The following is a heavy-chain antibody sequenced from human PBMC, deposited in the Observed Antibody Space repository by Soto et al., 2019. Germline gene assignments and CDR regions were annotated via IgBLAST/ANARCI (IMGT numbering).Heavy chain of an antibody. CDR2: IIPIFGTA. CDR1: GGTFSSYA. V-gene: IGHV1-69*13. CDR3: ARAPGGYSSSSFYYYGMGV. D-gene: IGHD6-6*01. Sequence: SVKVSWKASGGTFSSYAISWVRQAPGQGLEWIGGIIPIFGTANYAQKFQGRVTITADESTSTAYMELSSLRSEDTAVYYCARAPGGYSSSSFYYYGMGVWGQGTTVTVSS. J-gene: IGHJ6*02.